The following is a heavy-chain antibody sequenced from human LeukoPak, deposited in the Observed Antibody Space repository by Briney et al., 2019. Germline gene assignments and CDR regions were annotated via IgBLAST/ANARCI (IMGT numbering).Heavy chain of an antibody. CDR3: ARDKGTIWNSQNDPFDM. Sequence: GGSLRLSCAASGFTFSSYIMHWVHQAPGKGLEWVAVISYDGSNAYYTDSVKGRSTISRDNSENTLFLQMNSLRGEDTAVYYCARDKGTIWNSQNDPFDMWGQGTMVTVSS. D-gene: IGHD1-7*01. V-gene: IGHV3-30*10. CDR1: GFTFSSYI. J-gene: IGHJ3*02. CDR2: ISYDGSNA.